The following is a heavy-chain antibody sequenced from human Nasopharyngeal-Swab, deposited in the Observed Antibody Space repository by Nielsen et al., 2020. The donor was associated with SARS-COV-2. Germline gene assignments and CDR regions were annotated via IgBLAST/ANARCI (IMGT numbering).Heavy chain of an antibody. CDR3: AKVASGGMDV. CDR2: ISSSGGRT. V-gene: IGHV3-23*01. Sequence: GGSLRLSCAASGFTFSSYAMRWVRQAPGKGLEWVSAISSSGGRTYYADSVKGRFTISRDNSKNTLYLQMNSLRAKDTAVYYCAKVASGGMDVWGQGTTVTVSS. CDR1: GFTFSSYA. J-gene: IGHJ6*02.